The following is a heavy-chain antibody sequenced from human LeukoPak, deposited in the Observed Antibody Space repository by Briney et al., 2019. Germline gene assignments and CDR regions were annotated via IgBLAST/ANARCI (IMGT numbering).Heavy chain of an antibody. J-gene: IGHJ5*02. CDR1: GASVSSDY. Sequence: KPSETLSLTCTVSGASVSSDYWSWIRQSPGKGLEWIGYIYHSGHTMSNPSLQSRVSLSLDTSNNQFSLKLSSVTAADTAVYYCARHPFQYPFDHWGQGTVVSVSS. CDR2: IYHSGHT. V-gene: IGHV4-59*08. CDR3: ARHPFQYPFDH. D-gene: IGHD2/OR15-2a*01.